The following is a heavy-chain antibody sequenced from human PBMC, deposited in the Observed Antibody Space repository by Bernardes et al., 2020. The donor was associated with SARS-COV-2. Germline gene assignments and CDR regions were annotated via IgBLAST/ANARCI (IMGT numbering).Heavy chain of an antibody. CDR1: GFTVSSNY. V-gene: IGHV3-53*04. CDR3: ALTTYYYDSSGYFY. Sequence: GGSLRLSCAASGFTVSSNYMRWVRQAPGRGLEWVSVICSGGSTYYAASVKGRFTISRHNSKNTLYLQMNSLRAEDTAVYYCALTTYYYDSSGYFYWGQGTLVTVSS. CDR2: ICSGGST. J-gene: IGHJ4*02. D-gene: IGHD3-22*01.